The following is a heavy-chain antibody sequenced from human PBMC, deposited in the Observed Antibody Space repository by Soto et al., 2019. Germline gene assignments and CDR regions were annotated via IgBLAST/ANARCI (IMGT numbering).Heavy chain of an antibody. CDR1: GFTFSGHT. CDR3: VKGLSDTWQFDQ. J-gene: IGHJ4*02. CDR2: ISNSGGSI. D-gene: IGHD6-25*01. Sequence: EVQLLESGGGLVQPGGSLRLSCAASGFTFSGHTMNWVRQAPGKGLEWVSAISNSGGSISYAGSVRGRFTISRDNSNNTLSLQMDTLGAEDTAVYYCVKGLSDTWQFDQWGQGTLVTVSS. V-gene: IGHV3-23*01.